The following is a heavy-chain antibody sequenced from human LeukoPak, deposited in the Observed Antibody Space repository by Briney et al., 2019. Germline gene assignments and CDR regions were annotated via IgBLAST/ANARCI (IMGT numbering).Heavy chain of an antibody. CDR1: GFTFSTYN. CDR3: ARVTMIRGPFETWEPNWFDP. D-gene: IGHD3-10*01. Sequence: GGSLRLSCAASGFTFSTYNMNWVRQAPGKGLEWVSYISSTGSTIYYADSVKGRFTISRDNAKKSLYLQMNSLRAEDTAVYFCARVTMIRGPFETWEPNWFDPWGQGTLVIVSS. CDR2: ISSTGSTI. J-gene: IGHJ5*02. V-gene: IGHV3-48*04.